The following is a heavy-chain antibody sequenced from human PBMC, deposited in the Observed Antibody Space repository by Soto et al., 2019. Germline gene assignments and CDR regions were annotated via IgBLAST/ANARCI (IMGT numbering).Heavy chain of an antibody. Sequence: GASVKVSCKASGGTFSSYAISWVRQAPGQGLEWMGGIIPICGTANYAQKFQGRVTITADESTSTANMELSSLRSEDTAVYYCARDLRRHGGWLDPWGQGTLVTVSS. D-gene: IGHD3-3*01. V-gene: IGHV1-69*13. CDR3: ARDLRRHGGWLDP. CDR2: IIPICGTA. J-gene: IGHJ5*02. CDR1: GGTFSSYA.